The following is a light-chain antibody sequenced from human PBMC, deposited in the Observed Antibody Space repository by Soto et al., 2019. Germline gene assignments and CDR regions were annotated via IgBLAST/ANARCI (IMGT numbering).Light chain of an antibody. Sequence: QSVLTQPASVSGSPGQSITLSCTRTSSGVENYNLVSWYQHRPGKAPKLIIYGGSQRPSGVSDRFSGSKSGNTASLTISGLRAEDEADYYCSSYAGAVVFGGGTKLTVL. CDR2: GGS. V-gene: IGLV2-23*01. CDR3: SSYAGAVV. J-gene: IGLJ2*01. CDR1: SSGVENYNL.